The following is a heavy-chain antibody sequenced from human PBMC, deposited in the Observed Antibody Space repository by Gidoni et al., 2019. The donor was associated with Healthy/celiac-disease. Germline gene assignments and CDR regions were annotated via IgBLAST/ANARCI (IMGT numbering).Heavy chain of an antibody. V-gene: IGHV3-23*01. CDR1: GFTFSSYA. D-gene: IGHD3-3*01. CDR2: IRGSCVRT. J-gene: IGHJ4*02. Sequence: EVQLLESGGGLVQPGGSLRLSCAASGFTFSSYAMSWVRQAPGKGLEWFSAIRGSCVRTYYADSVKGRFTISRDNSKNTLYLQMNSLRAEDTAVYYCAKDQVTYYDFWSGPGLGFDYWGQGTLVTVSS. CDR3: AKDQVTYYDFWSGPGLGFDY.